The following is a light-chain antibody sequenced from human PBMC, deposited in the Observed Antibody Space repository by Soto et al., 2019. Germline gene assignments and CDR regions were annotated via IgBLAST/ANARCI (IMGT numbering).Light chain of an antibody. CDR2: AAS. J-gene: IGKJ1*01. CDR1: QSISSY. CDR3: QQGYSTPWT. Sequence: DIQMTHSPSSLSASVGDGVAITDRASQSISSYLHWYQQKPGKAPKLLIYAASNLQSGVPSRFSASGSGTDFTLTLNSLQPEDFATYYCQQGYSTPWTFGQGTKVDIK. V-gene: IGKV1-39*01.